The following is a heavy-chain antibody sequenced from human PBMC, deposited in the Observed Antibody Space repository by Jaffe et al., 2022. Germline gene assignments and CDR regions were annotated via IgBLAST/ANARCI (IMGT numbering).Heavy chain of an antibody. CDR1: GYTFTSYA. Sequence: QVQLVQSGAEVKKPGASVKVSCKASGYTFTSYAMHWVRQAPGQRLEWMGWINAGNGNTKYSQKFQGRVTITRDTSASTAYMELSSLRSEDTAVYYCARDGPSSGSYYPDFDYWGQGTLVTVSS. CDR2: INAGNGNT. D-gene: IGHD3-10*01. J-gene: IGHJ4*02. V-gene: IGHV1-3*01. CDR3: ARDGPSSGSYYPDFDY.